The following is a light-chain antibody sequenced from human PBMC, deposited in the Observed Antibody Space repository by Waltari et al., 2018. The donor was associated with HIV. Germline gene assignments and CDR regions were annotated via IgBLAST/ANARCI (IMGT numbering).Light chain of an antibody. V-gene: IGKV1-27*01. Sequence: IPISQAPSSLSASVEDTFPITCRTSRDISNDLAWYQQKSGEVPKLLIYCASTLRSGVSSRFRGSGSATEFTLTINGLQPEDVASYYCQNYVSAPVAFGQGTRLEI. J-gene: IGKJ5*01. CDR2: CAS. CDR3: QNYVSAPVA. CDR1: RDISND.